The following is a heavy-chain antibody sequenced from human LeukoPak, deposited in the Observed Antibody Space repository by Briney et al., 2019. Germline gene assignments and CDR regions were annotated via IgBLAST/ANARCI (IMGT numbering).Heavy chain of an antibody. J-gene: IGHJ4*02. CDR3: ASQSGFFDS. V-gene: IGHV4-39*01. CDR2: IYYSGNP. Sequence: SETLSLTCTVSGGSISGNSHYWGWVRQPPGKGLEWIGSIYYSGNPLYNWTLKSRVTVSVDTSKNQFSLKMDSMTAPDTAVYFCASQSGFFDSWGQGVPVTVSS. D-gene: IGHD6-25*01. CDR1: GGSISGNSHY.